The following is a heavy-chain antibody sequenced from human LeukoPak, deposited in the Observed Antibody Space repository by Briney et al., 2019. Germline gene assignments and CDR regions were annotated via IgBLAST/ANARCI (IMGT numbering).Heavy chain of an antibody. CDR3: VKKGQADDGGKPD. J-gene: IGHJ4*02. CDR1: GFTFSSYG. V-gene: IGHV3-30*02. Sequence: PGGSLRLSCAASGFTFSSYGMHWVRQAPGKGLEWVAFIRYDGSNKYYADSVKGRFTISRDNSKNTMNLQMNNLRVDDTAVYYCVKKGQADDGGKPDWGQGTLVTVSS. CDR2: IRYDGSNK.